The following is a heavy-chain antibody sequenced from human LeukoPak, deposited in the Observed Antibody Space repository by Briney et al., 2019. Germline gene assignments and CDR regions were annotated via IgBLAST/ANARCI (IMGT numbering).Heavy chain of an antibody. J-gene: IGHJ4*02. CDR2: MLPGDSLT. Sequence: GESLKISCKGSGYLFTHYWIAWVRQMPGRGLEWMGIMLPGDSLTTYSPSFQGHVTMSVDKSVATAYLQLNSLKASDTAIYYCARAGVPVGGRFYYDYWGQGTLVSVS. V-gene: IGHV5-51*01. CDR3: ARAGVPVGGRFYYDY. CDR1: GYLFTHYW. D-gene: IGHD6-19*01.